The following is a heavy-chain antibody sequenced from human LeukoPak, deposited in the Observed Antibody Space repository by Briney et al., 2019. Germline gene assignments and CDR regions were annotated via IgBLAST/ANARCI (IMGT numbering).Heavy chain of an antibody. CDR2: IKQDESEK. J-gene: IGHJ3*02. CDR3: ARDFSDQLITGERWLQFSGHAFDI. CDR1: GFSFSSYW. Sequence: GGSRRLGCAASGFSFSSYWMSWVRQAPGKGLEWVANIKQDESEKYYVDSVKGRFTMSRDNAKNSLYLQMNSLRAEDTAVYYCARDFSDQLITGERWLQFSGHAFDIWSQGTMVTVSS. D-gene: IGHD5-24*01. V-gene: IGHV3-7*01.